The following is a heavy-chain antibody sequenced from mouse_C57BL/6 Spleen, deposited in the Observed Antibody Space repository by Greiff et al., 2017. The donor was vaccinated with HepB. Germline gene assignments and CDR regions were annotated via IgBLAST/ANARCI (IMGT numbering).Heavy chain of an antibody. CDR1: GFTFSDFY. Sequence: EVKLMESGGGLVQSGRSLRLSCATSGFTFSDFYMEWVRQAPGKGLEWIAASRNKANDYTTEYSASVKGRFIVSRDTSQSILYLQMNALRAEDTAIYYCARDAGPMDYWGQGTSVTVSS. V-gene: IGHV7-1*01. CDR2: SRNKANDYTT. CDR3: ARDAGPMDY. J-gene: IGHJ4*01.